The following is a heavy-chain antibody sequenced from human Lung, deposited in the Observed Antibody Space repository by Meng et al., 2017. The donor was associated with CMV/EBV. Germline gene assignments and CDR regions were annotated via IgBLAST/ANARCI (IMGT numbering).Heavy chain of an antibody. V-gene: IGHV1-2*02. CDR3: ARDFVVLPAATYFDY. D-gene: IGHD2-2*01. Sequence: SXXVSXXASGYSFTAYYIHWVRQAPGQGLEWMGWISPNSGGTNYAQRFQGRVTLTRDTSISTVYMELRRLTSDETAVYVCARDFVVLPAATYFDYWGQGXLVTVSS. CDR2: ISPNSGGT. J-gene: IGHJ4*02. CDR1: GYSFTAYY.